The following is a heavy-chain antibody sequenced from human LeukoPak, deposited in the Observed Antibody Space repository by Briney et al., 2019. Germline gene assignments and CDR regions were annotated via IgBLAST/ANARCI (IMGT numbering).Heavy chain of an antibody. Sequence: GSSVKVSCKASGGTFSSYAISWVRQAPGQGLDWMGWISANNGNTNYAQKLQGRVTMTTDTSTSTAYMELRSLRSDDTAVYYCARDGELYSGSKGLFDIWGQGTMVTVSS. CDR2: ISANNGNT. D-gene: IGHD1-26*01. CDR1: GGTFSSYA. V-gene: IGHV1-18*01. J-gene: IGHJ3*02. CDR3: ARDGELYSGSKGLFDI.